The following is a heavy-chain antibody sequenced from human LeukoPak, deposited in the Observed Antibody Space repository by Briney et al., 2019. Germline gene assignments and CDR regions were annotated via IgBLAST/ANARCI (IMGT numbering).Heavy chain of an antibody. Sequence: GGSLRLSCAVSGFPLSSYAMSWVRQAPGKGLEWVSATSSSDAGTYYADSVKGRFTISRDNSKNTLYLQMNSLRAEDMAVYYCAKDGGQGADYWGQGTLVSVSS. J-gene: IGHJ4*02. CDR2: TSSSDAGT. D-gene: IGHD3-16*01. CDR3: AKDGGQGADY. V-gene: IGHV3-23*01. CDR1: GFPLSSYA.